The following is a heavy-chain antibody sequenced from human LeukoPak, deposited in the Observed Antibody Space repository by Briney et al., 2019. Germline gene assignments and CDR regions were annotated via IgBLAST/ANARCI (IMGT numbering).Heavy chain of an antibody. CDR1: GFSFSSYA. D-gene: IGHD3-22*01. Sequence: GGSLRLSCAASGFSFSSYAMSWVRQAPGKELEWVSAISGSGGSTYYADSVKGRFTISRDNSKNTLYLQMNSLRAEDTAVYYCAKRYYYDSSGSAWGQGTLVTVSS. CDR2: ISGSGGST. J-gene: IGHJ5*02. CDR3: AKRYYYDSSGSA. V-gene: IGHV3-23*01.